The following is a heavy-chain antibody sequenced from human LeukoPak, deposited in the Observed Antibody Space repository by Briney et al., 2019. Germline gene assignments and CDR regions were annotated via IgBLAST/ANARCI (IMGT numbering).Heavy chain of an antibody. CDR2: IYHSGST. CDR3: ARESLYGSGSYYNVLTFDY. D-gene: IGHD3-10*01. V-gene: IGHV4-4*02. CDR1: GGSISSSNW. J-gene: IGHJ4*02. Sequence: SETLSLTCAVSGGSISSSNWWSWVRPPPGKGLEWIGEIYHSGSTNYNPSLKSRVTISVDKSKNQFSLKLSSVTAADTAVYYCARESLYGSGSYYNVLTFDYWGQGTLVTVSS.